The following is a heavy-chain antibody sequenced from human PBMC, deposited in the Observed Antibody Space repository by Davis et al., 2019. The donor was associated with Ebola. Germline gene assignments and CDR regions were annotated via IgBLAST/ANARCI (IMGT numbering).Heavy chain of an antibody. CDR2: ISYDGSNK. V-gene: IGHV3-30*04. J-gene: IGHJ4*02. CDR3: AKDNYDILTGYDDY. Sequence: GESLKISCAASGFTFSSYAMHWVRQAPGKGLEWVAVISYDGSNKYYADSVKGRFTISRDNSKNTLYLQMNSLRAEDTAVYYCAKDNYDILTGYDDYWGQGTLVTVSS. D-gene: IGHD3-9*01. CDR1: GFTFSSYA.